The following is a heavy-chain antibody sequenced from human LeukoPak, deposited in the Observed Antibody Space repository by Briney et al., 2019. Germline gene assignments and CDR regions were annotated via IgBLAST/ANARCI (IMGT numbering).Heavy chain of an antibody. CDR3: ARGGRGPPGYYYYMDV. Sequence: PSETLSLTCTVSGYSISSGYYWGWIRQPPGKGLEWIGSIYHSGSTYYNPSLKSRVTISVDTSKNQFSLKLSSVTAADTAVYYCARGGRGPPGYYYYMDVWGKGTTVTISS. CDR1: GYSISSGYY. CDR2: IYHSGST. D-gene: IGHD3-16*01. V-gene: IGHV4-38-2*02. J-gene: IGHJ6*03.